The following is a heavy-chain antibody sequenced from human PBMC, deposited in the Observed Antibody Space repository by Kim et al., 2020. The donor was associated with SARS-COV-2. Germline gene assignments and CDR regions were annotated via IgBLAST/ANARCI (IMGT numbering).Heavy chain of an antibody. CDR3: ATSAEGYSSSSGNYFDY. CDR2: INTNTGNP. D-gene: IGHD6-6*01. V-gene: IGHV7-4-1*02. Sequence: SVKVSCKASGYSFTKYAMNWVRQAPGQGLEWMGWINTNTGNPTYAQGFTGRFVFSLDTSVSTAYLQISSLKTEDTAVYYCATSAEGYSSSSGNYFDYWGQGTLVTISS. J-gene: IGHJ4*02. CDR1: GYSFTKYA.